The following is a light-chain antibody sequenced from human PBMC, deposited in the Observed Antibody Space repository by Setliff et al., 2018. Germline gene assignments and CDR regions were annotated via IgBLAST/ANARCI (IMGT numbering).Light chain of an antibody. J-gene: IGLJ1*01. V-gene: IGLV2-8*01. CDR1: SGDIDPYNY. CDR2: EVS. Sequence: QSALTQPPSASGSPGQSVTISCTGTSGDIDPYNYVSWYQQHPGKAPKLLIYEVSKRPSGVPDRFSGSKSGNTASLTISGLQTEDEADYYCNAYTSGSTYVFGTGTKVTV. CDR3: NAYTSGSTYV.